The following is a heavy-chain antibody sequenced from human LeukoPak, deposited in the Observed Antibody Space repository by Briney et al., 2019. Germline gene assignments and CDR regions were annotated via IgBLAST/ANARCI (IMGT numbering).Heavy chain of an antibody. V-gene: IGHV1-18*01. CDR1: GYTFTSYG. CDR3: ARGHTYYYGSGSYPAPIDY. CDR2: ISAYNGNT. J-gene: IGHJ4*02. D-gene: IGHD3-10*01. Sequence: ASVKVSCKASGYTFTSYGISWVRQAPGQGLEWMGWISAYNGNTNYAQKLQGRVTMTTDTSTSTAYMKLRSLRSDDTAVYYCARGHTYYYGSGSYPAPIDYWGQGTLVTVSS.